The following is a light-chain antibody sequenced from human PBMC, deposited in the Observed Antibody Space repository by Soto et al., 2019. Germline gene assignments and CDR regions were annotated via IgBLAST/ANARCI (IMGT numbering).Light chain of an antibody. CDR2: MRS. V-gene: IGKV2-28*01. J-gene: IGKJ2*01. CDR3: MQALQTPLYT. Sequence: DIVMTQRQLSLPVNSEEPASISCRSSESILRGNGYNCLDWYLQKSGQSPQLLIYMRSKRASGVPDRLSGSGSGTDFTLKISRVEAEDVGLYNCMQALQTPLYTCGQGPKVDSK. CDR1: ESILRGNGYNC.